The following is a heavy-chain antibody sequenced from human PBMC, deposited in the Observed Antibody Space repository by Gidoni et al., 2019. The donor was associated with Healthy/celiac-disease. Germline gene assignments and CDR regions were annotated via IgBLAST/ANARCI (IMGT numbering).Heavy chain of an antibody. CDR1: GYPISSGYY. V-gene: IGHV4-38-2*01. J-gene: IGHJ5*02. CDR3: ASAVEVVPAWHGWFDP. D-gene: IGHD2-2*01. Sequence: QVQLQESGPGLVKLPEPLSLTYPVPGYPISSGYYWGWIRQPPGKGLEWIGSIYHSGSTYYNPSLRSRVTISVDTSKNQFSLKLSSVTAADTAVYYCASAVEVVPAWHGWFDPWGQGTLVTVSS. CDR2: IYHSGST.